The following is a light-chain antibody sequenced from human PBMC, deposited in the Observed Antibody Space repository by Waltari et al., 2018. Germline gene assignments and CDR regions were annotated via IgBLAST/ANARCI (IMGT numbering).Light chain of an antibody. Sequence: DIQMTQSPSSLSASVGDRVSISCRASQSINVYVDWYQQKPGKAPKLLIYGASTLQRGVPSRFSGSGSGTDFTLTISSLQPEDFASYYCQQSYKTPYTFGQGTKLEF. J-gene: IGKJ2*01. CDR1: QSINVY. CDR3: QQSYKTPYT. V-gene: IGKV1-39*01. CDR2: GAS.